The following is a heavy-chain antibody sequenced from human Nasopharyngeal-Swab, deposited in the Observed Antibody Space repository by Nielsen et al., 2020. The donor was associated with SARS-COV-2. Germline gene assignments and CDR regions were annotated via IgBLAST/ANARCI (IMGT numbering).Heavy chain of an antibody. J-gene: IGHJ4*02. CDR2: ISSDESTT. V-gene: IGHV3-74*01. D-gene: IGHD1-1*01. CDR1: GFSFSIYW. Sequence: GESLKISCAASGFSFSIYWMHWVRQPPAKGLVWVSGISSDESTTTYADSVKGRFTISRDNTKNTLYLQMNSLRAEDTAVYYCARDSPWQELDYWGQGTLVTVSS. CDR3: ARDSPWQELDY.